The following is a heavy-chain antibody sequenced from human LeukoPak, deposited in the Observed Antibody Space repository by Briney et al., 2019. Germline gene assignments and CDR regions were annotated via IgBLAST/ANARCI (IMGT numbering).Heavy chain of an antibody. CDR2: IHYTGIT. D-gene: IGHD1-26*01. V-gene: IGHV4-39*01. CDR3: ARQLSGTYQWTFDY. Sequence: SETLSLTCTVSGGSISTATHYWAWIRQPPGEGLEWIGTIHYTGITYYKPSLKSRVTISVDTSKNQFSLHLGSVTAADTAVYHCARQLSGTYQWTFDYWGQGTLVPVSS. CDR1: GGSISTATHY. J-gene: IGHJ4*02.